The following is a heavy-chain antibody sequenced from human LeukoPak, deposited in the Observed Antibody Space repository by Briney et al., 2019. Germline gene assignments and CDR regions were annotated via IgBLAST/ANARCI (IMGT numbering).Heavy chain of an antibody. CDR1: GGSISSHY. CDR2: IYYSGST. Sequence: SETLSLTCTVFGGSISSHYWSWVRQPPGKGLEWIGYIYYSGSTNYNPSLKSRVTISVDTSKNQFSLKLSSVTAADTAVYYCARGFGYFEYWGQGTLVTVSS. J-gene: IGHJ4*02. V-gene: IGHV4-59*11. CDR3: ARGFGYFEY. D-gene: IGHD3-10*01.